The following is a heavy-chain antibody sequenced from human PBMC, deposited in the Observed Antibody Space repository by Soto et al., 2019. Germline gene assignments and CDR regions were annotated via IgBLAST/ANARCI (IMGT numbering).Heavy chain of an antibody. V-gene: IGHV3-30-3*01. CDR2: ISYDGSNK. Sequence: SLRLSCAASGFTFSSYAMHWVRQAPGKGLEWVAVISYDGSNKYYADSVKGRFTISRDNSKNTLYLQMNSLRAEDTAVYYCARDPTEYYYDSSGYLFDYWGQGTLVTVSS. D-gene: IGHD3-22*01. J-gene: IGHJ4*02. CDR3: ARDPTEYYYDSSGYLFDY. CDR1: GFTFSSYA.